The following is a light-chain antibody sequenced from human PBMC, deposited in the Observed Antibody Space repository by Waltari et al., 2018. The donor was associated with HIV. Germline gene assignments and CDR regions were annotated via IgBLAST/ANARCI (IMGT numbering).Light chain of an antibody. CDR2: GAS. Sequence: EIVLTQSPGTLSLSPGERATLSCRASQSVSSSYVAWYQQKPGQAPRLVMYGASSRATGIPDRFSGSGFGTDFTLTISRLEPEDVAVYYCQHYGSSPFTFGPGTKVDIK. V-gene: IGKV3-20*01. CDR3: QHYGSSPFT. CDR1: QSVSSSY. J-gene: IGKJ3*01.